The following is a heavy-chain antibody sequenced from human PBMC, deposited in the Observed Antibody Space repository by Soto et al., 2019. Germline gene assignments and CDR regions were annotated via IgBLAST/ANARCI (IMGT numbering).Heavy chain of an antibody. Sequence: ASVKVSCKASGYTFTSYSMHWVRQAPGQRLEWMGWINAGNGNTKYSQKFQGRVTITRDTSASTAYMELSSLRSEDTAVYYCARVGGWYYFDYWGQGTLVTVSS. D-gene: IGHD6-19*01. CDR2: INAGNGNT. CDR3: ARVGGWYYFDY. V-gene: IGHV1-3*01. CDR1: GYTFTSYS. J-gene: IGHJ4*02.